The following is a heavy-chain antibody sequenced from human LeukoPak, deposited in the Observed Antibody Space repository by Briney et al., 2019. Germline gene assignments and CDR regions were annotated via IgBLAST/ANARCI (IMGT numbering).Heavy chain of an antibody. CDR1: GFTFSSYS. Sequence: GGSLRLSCAASGFTFSSYSMIWVRQAPGKGLEWVSSISRTSSYIYYADSVKGRFTISRDNAKNSLYLQMNSLRAEDTAVYYCAREGIAAAGEDYWGQGTLVTVSS. V-gene: IGHV3-21*01. J-gene: IGHJ4*02. D-gene: IGHD6-13*01. CDR2: ISRTSSYI. CDR3: AREGIAAAGEDY.